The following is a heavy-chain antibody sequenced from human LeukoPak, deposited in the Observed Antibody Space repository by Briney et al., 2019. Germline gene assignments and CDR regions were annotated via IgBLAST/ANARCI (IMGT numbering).Heavy chain of an antibody. D-gene: IGHD4-23*01. J-gene: IGHJ4*02. Sequence: GGSLRLSCAASGFTVSNNCMSWVRQAPGKGLEWVSVIYSGGSTYYADSVEGRFTISRDNSKNTLHLQMNSLRAEDTAVYYCARGTTVVNHFDYWGQGTLVTVSS. V-gene: IGHV3-53*01. CDR1: GFTVSNNC. CDR2: IYSGGST. CDR3: ARGTTVVNHFDY.